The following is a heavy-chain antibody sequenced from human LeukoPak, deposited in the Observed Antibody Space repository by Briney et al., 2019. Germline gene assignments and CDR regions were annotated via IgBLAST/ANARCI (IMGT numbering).Heavy chain of an antibody. CDR3: AKDSPLVATMMAGWFDP. J-gene: IGHJ5*02. Sequence: GGSLRLSCAASGFTFSSYGMHWVRQAPGKGLEWVAFIRYDGSNKYYADSVKGRFTTSRDNSKNTLYLQMNSLRAEDTAVYYCAKDSPLVATMMAGWFDPWGQGTLVTVSS. CDR1: GFTFSSYG. D-gene: IGHD5-12*01. CDR2: IRYDGSNK. V-gene: IGHV3-30*02.